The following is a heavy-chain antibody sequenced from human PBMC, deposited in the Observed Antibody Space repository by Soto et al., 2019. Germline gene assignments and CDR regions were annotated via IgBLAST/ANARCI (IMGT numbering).Heavy chain of an antibody. Sequence: SVKVSCKASGGTFSSYAISWVLQAPGQGLEWMGGIIPIFGTANYAQKFQGRVTITADESTSTAYMELSSLRSEDTAVYYCARGRITGTLAPNWFDPWGQGTLVTVSS. CDR3: ARGRITGTLAPNWFDP. CDR1: GGTFSSYA. CDR2: IIPIFGTA. V-gene: IGHV1-69*13. D-gene: IGHD1-7*01. J-gene: IGHJ5*02.